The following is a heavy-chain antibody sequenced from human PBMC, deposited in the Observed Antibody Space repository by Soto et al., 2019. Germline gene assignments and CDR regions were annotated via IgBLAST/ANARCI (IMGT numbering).Heavy chain of an antibody. CDR3: ARVRITRVRGVCTWFDP. Sequence: QVQLVQSGAEVKKPGASVKVSCKASGYTFTSYGISWVRQAPGQGLEWMGWISAYNGNTNYAQKLQGRVTMTTDTSTGTAYMELRSLRSDDTAVYYCARVRITRVRGVCTWFDPWGQGTLVTVSS. CDR2: ISAYNGNT. V-gene: IGHV1-18*01. D-gene: IGHD3-10*01. CDR1: GYTFTSYG. J-gene: IGHJ5*02.